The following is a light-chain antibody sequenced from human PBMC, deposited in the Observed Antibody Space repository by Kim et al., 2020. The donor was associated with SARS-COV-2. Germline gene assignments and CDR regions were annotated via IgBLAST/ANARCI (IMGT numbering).Light chain of an antibody. J-gene: IGKJ2*01. CDR1: HDISNY. CDR3: QQYHDLPYT. V-gene: IGKV1-33*01. CDR2: AAS. Sequence: DIQMTQSPTSLSASVGDRVTITCQASHDISNYLNWYQQKPGKAPKFLIYAASKLETGVPSRFSGRGSGTNFTFTISSLQPEDIATFYCQQYHDLPYTFGQGTKLEIK.